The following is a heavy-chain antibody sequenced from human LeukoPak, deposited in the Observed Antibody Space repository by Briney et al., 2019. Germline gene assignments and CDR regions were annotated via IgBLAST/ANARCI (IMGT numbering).Heavy chain of an antibody. D-gene: IGHD3/OR15-3a*01. V-gene: IGHV4-39*01. J-gene: IGHJ4*02. CDR1: GVSISSSNSY. CDR3: ARQTGSGLFILP. Sequence: SETLSLTCTVSGVSISSSNSYWGWIRQPPGKGLEWIGSIYYSGNTYYNASLKRQISISIDTSKNQFSLRLTSVTAADTAVYYCARQTGSGLFILPGGQGTLVTVSS. CDR2: IYYSGNT.